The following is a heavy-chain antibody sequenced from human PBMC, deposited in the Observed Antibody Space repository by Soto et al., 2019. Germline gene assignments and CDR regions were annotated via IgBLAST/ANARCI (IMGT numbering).Heavy chain of an antibody. J-gene: IGHJ6*02. CDR3: ARDKGEPRGYYNYGMDV. CDR2: IHYSGST. CDR1: GGSISSANYY. Sequence: QVQLQESGPGLVKPSQTLSLTCTVSGGSISSANYYWSWIRHHPGKGLEWIGYIHYSGSTYYNQSLNSRVTISVDTSKNQFSLKLSAVTAADTAVYYCARDKGEPRGYYNYGMDVWGQGTTVTVSS. D-gene: IGHD1-26*01. V-gene: IGHV4-31*03.